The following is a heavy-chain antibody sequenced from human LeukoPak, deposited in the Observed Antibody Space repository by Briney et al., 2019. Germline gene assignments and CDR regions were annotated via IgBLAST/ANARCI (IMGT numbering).Heavy chain of an antibody. J-gene: IGHJ4*02. CDR1: GFTFRRYS. V-gene: IGHV3-48*01. CDR3: ARDDLTNGYNGNF. Sequence: PGGSLRLSCAASGFTFRRYSMNWIRQAPGKGLEWISYINEGSNNIFYADSVKGRFTISRDNAKNSLHLRMNSLRVDDTAVYYCARDDLTNGYNGNFWGQGTLVTVSS. CDR2: INEGSNNI. D-gene: IGHD5-24*01.